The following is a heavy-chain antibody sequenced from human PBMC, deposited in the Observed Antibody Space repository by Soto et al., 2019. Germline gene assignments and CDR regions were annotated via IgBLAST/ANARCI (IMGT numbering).Heavy chain of an antibody. CDR1: GGSISSYY. CDR3: ARENYGSGSYDY. Sequence: SETLSLTCTVSGGSISSYYWSWIRQPPGKGLEWIGYIYYSGSTNYNPSLKSRVTISVDTSKNQFSLKLSSVTAADTAVYYCARENYGSGSYDYWGQGTLVTVS. CDR2: IYYSGST. D-gene: IGHD3-10*01. V-gene: IGHV4-59*01. J-gene: IGHJ4*02.